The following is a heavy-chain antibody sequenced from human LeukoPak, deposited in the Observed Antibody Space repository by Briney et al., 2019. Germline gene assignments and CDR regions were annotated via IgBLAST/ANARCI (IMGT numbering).Heavy chain of an antibody. CDR1: GGSISSYY. CDR2: IYTSEST. V-gene: IGHV4-4*07. D-gene: IGHD1-26*01. Sequence: HPSETLSLTCTVSGGSISSYYWSWIRQPAGKGLEWIGHIYTSESTNYNPSLKSRVTMSVDTSKNQFSLKLTSVTAADTAVYYCARHAIYSGGYSYWFDPWGLGTLVTVSS. CDR3: ARHAIYSGGYSYWFDP. J-gene: IGHJ5*02.